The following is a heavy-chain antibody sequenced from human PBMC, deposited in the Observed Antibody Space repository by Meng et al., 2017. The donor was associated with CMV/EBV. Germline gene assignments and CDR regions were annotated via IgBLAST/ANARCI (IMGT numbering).Heavy chain of an antibody. D-gene: IGHD4-11*01. V-gene: IGHV3-23*01. CDR1: GLTFGSYA. Sequence: GSLKISCAASGLTFGSYAMSWVRQAPGKGLEWVSAISGSGGSTYYADSVKGRFTISRDNSKNTLYLQMNSLRADDTAVYYCAKGRVPDYSMVASFDPWGQGTLVTVSS. CDR2: ISGSGGST. J-gene: IGHJ5*02. CDR3: AKGRVPDYSMVASFDP.